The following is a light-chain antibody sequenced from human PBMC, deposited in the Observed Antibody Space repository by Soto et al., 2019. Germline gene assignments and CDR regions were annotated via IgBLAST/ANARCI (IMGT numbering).Light chain of an antibody. CDR3: QQYNNWPRT. CDR1: QSVSGN. Sequence: EIVMTQSPATLSVSPGERATLSCRASQSVSGNLAWYQQKPGQAPGLLIYGASTRATGIPARFSGSGSGTEFTLTISSLQSEDFAFYYCQQYNNWPRTFGQGTKVEIK. V-gene: IGKV3-15*01. CDR2: GAS. J-gene: IGKJ1*01.